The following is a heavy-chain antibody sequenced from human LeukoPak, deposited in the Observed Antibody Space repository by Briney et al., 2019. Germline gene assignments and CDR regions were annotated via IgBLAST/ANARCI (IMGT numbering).Heavy chain of an antibody. Sequence: ASVKVSCKASGYTFTSYAMHWVRQAPGQRLEWMGWINAGNGNTKYSQKLQGRVTITRDTSASTAYMELSSLRSEDTAVYYCARGLGLQRPRSDYWGQGTLVTVSS. D-gene: IGHD4-11*01. CDR1: GYTFTSYA. V-gene: IGHV1-3*01. CDR2: INAGNGNT. CDR3: ARGLGLQRPRSDY. J-gene: IGHJ4*02.